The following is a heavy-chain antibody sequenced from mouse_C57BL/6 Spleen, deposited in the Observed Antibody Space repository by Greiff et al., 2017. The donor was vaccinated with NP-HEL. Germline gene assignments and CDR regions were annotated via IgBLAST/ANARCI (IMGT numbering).Heavy chain of an antibody. Sequence: DVKLVESEGGLVQPGSSMKLSCTASGFTFSDYYMAWVRQVPEKGLEWVANINYDGSSTYYLDSLKSRFIISRDNAKNILYLQMSSLKSEDTATYYCARDCTTVVAPHWYFDVWGTGTTVTVSS. D-gene: IGHD1-1*01. CDR2: INYDGSST. CDR3: ARDCTTVVAPHWYFDV. J-gene: IGHJ1*03. CDR1: GFTFSDYY. V-gene: IGHV5-16*01.